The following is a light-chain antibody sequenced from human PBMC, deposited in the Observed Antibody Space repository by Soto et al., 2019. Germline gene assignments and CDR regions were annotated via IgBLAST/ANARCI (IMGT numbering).Light chain of an antibody. CDR3: QSYDSSLSGWV. CDR2: GNS. CDR1: SSNIGAGYD. Sequence: QSVLTQPPSESGAPGQRVTISCTGSSSNIGAGYDVHWYQQLPGTAPKLLIYGNSIRPSGIPDRLSGSKSGTSASLAITGLQAEDEADYYCQSYDSSLSGWVFGGGTKLTVL. V-gene: IGLV1-40*01. J-gene: IGLJ3*02.